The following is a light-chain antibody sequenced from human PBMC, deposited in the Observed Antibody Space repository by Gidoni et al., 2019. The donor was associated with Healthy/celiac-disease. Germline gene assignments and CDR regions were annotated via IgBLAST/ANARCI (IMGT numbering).Light chain of an antibody. Sequence: NFMLTQSPSVSESAGKTVTISCTRSSGSIASNYVQWYQQRPGSAPTTVIYEDNQRPSGVPDRFSGSIDSSSNSASLTISGLKTEDEADYYCQSYDSSNRWVFGGGTKLTVL. CDR3: QSYDSSNRWV. CDR2: EDN. V-gene: IGLV6-57*04. J-gene: IGLJ3*02. CDR1: SGSIASNY.